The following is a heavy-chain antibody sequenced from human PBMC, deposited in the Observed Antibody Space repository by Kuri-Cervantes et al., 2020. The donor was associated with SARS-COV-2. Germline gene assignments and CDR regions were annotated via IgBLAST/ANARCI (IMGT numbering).Heavy chain of an antibody. D-gene: IGHD3-3*01. J-gene: IGHJ6*02. V-gene: IGHV4-61*08. CDR2: IYHSENT. CDR3: ARGRCITIFGVVIEKYGMDF. Sequence: SETLSLTCTLSGGSVSSGGYHWSWFRQPPGKGLEWIGYIYHSENTKYNPSLMGRVTISVTTSKNQFYLKLSSVTAADTAVYYCARGRCITIFGVVIEKYGMDFWGRGTTVTVSS. CDR1: GGSVSSGGYH.